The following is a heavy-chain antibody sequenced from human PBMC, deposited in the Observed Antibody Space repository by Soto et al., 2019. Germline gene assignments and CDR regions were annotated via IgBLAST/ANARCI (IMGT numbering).Heavy chain of an antibody. D-gene: IGHD2-2*02. CDR2: FIPIFGGA. CDR3: ARDGQYRHQAIITEYSGMDV. CDR1: GVTFSNAA. J-gene: IGHJ6*02. V-gene: IGHV1-69*01. Sequence: VQVVQSEAEAKKPGSSVKLSCEVSGVTFSNAAFSWVRQAPGQGLQRMGGFIPIFGGAKYAEKLQGRVVISADEVTDILYMEVSSLTIDDSAVYVRARDGQYRHQAIITEYSGMDVCGQGTTVTVS.